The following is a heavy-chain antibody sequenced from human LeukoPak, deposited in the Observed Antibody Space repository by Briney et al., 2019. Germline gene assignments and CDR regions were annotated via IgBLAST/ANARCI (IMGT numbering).Heavy chain of an antibody. D-gene: IGHD5-18*01. CDR1: GGTFSSYA. J-gene: IGHJ3*02. CDR2: IIPILGIA. CDR3: ASLVDTAMVIAFDI. V-gene: IGHV1-69*04. Sequence: PSVTLSCKASGGTFSSYAISWVRQAPGQGLEWMGRIIPILGIANYAQKFQGRVTITADKSTSTAYMELSSLRSEDTAVYYCASLVDTAMVIAFDIWGRGTLVIVSS.